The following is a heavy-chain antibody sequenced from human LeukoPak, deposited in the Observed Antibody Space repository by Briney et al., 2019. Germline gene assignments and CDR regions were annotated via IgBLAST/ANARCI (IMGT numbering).Heavy chain of an antibody. Sequence: GESLRLSCAASGFTFTTYWMSWVRQAPGKGLEWVANIKQDGSEKYYVGSVKGRFTISRDNAKNSLYLQMNSLRAEDTAVYYCAELGITMIGGVWGKGTTVTISS. CDR1: GFTFTTYW. CDR2: IKQDGSEK. J-gene: IGHJ6*04. CDR3: AELGITMIGGV. V-gene: IGHV3-7*01. D-gene: IGHD3-10*02.